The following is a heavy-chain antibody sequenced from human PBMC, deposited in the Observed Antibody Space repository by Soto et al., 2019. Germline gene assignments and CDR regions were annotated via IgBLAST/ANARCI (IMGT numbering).Heavy chain of an antibody. CDR2: INHSGST. Sequence: SETLSLTCAVYGGSFSGYCWSWVRQPPGNGLGWVGEINHSGSTNYNPSLKSRVPISVTTSKNQFSLKLSSVTAADTAVYYCGRGLQQWFDLYFDYWGQGTLVTVSS. J-gene: IGHJ4*02. CDR1: GGSFSGYC. D-gene: IGHD6-19*01. V-gene: IGHV4-34*01. CDR3: GRGLQQWFDLYFDY.